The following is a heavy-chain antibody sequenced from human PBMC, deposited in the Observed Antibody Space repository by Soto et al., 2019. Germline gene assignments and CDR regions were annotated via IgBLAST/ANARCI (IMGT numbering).Heavy chain of an antibody. CDR1: GYTFTSYG. V-gene: IGHV1-18*01. CDR2: ISAYNGNT. Sequence: ASVKVSCKASGYTFTSYGISWVRQAPGQGLEWMGWISAYNGNTNYAQKLQGRVTMTTDTSTSTAYMELRSLRSDDTAVYYCARDPSVSSSWYANWFDPWGQGTLLTVSS. J-gene: IGHJ5*02. CDR3: ARDPSVSSSWYANWFDP. D-gene: IGHD6-13*01.